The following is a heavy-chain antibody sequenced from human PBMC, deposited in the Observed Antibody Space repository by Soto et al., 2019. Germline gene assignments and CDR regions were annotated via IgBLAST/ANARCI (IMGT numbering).Heavy chain of an antibody. V-gene: IGHV3-48*01. CDR3: ARSQQTTVTSPLADP. J-gene: IGHJ5*02. CDR1: GFTFSSYS. Sequence: EVQLVESGGGLVQPGGSLRLSCAASGFTFSSYSMNWVRQAPGKGLEWVSYISSSSSTIYYADSVKGRFTISRDNAKNSLYLQMNSLRTEDTGVYYCARSQQTTVTSPLADPWGQGTLVTVSS. CDR2: ISSSSSTI. D-gene: IGHD4-17*01.